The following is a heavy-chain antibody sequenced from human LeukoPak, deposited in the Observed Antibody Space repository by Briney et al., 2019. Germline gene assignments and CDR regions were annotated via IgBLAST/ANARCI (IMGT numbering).Heavy chain of an antibody. D-gene: IGHD5-18*01. J-gene: IGHJ3*02. CDR3: ARGTAMDAFDI. Sequence: ASVKVSCKASGYTFTSYAMHWVRQAPGQRLEWMGWINDGNGNTKYSQKFQGRVTITRDTSASTAYMELSSLRSEDTAVYYCARGTAMDAFDIWGQGTMVTVSS. V-gene: IGHV1-3*01. CDR2: INDGNGNT. CDR1: GYTFTSYA.